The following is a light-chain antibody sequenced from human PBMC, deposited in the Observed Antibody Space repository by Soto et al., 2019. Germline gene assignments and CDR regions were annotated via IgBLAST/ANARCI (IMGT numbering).Light chain of an antibody. CDR2: AAS. J-gene: IGKJ1*01. CDR1: QSVSRY. CDR3: QQSDTTPWA. Sequence: DIQMTQSPSSLSASVGDRVTITCRASQSVSRYLNWYQQKPGKAPKLLISAASSLQGGVPSRFSGSGSGPDFTLTISGLQPDDFATYFCQQSDTTPWAFGQGTKVEI. V-gene: IGKV1-39*01.